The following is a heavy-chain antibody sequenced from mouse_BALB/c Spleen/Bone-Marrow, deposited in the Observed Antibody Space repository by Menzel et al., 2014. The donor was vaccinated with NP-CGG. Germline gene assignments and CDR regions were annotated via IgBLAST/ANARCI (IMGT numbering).Heavy chain of an antibody. CDR2: INPYNGAT. CDR1: GYSFTGYY. V-gene: IGHV1-31*01. D-gene: IGHD2-1*01. J-gene: IGHJ1*01. Sequence: EVKLMESGPELVKPGASVKISCKASGYSFTGYYMHWVKQSHVKSLEWIGRINPYNGATSYNQNFKDKASLTVDKSSSTAYMELHSLTPEDSAVYYCARGYGNYDYWYFDVWGAGTTVTVSS. CDR3: ARGYGNYDYWYFDV.